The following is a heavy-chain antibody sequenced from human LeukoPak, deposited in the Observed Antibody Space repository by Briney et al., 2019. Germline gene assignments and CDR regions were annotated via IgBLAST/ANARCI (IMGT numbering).Heavy chain of an antibody. Sequence: SETLSLTRTVSGGSISSHYWSWIRQSPGKGLEWIGYIYYSGSTNYNPSLKSRVTISLDTSKNHFSLKLSSVTAADTAVYYCARRPSGFDYWGQGTLVTVSS. CDR2: IYYSGST. V-gene: IGHV4-59*11. D-gene: IGHD3-10*01. CDR3: ARRPSGFDY. J-gene: IGHJ4*02. CDR1: GGSISSHY.